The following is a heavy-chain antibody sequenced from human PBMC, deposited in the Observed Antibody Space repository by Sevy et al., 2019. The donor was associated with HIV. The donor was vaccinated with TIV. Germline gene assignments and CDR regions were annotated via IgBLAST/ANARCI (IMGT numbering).Heavy chain of an antibody. CDR2: VYHSGST. J-gene: IGHJ3*02. CDR3: ARWYGVNSAFDI. CDR1: GYSINSGYY. V-gene: IGHV4-38-2*01. Sequence: SETLSLTCAVSGYSINSGYYWGWIRQPPGKWLEWIGNVYHSGSTYYNPSLKSRLTMSADTSKNQFSLKLSSVTAADTAVYYCARWYGVNSAFDIWGQGTMVTVSS. D-gene: IGHD4-17*01.